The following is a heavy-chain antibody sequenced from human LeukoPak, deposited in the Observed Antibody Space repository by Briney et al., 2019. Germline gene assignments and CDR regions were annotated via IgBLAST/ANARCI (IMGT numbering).Heavy chain of an antibody. D-gene: IGHD2-15*01. Sequence: ASVKVSCKASGGTFSSYAISWVRQAPGQGLEWMGGIIPIFGTANYAQKFQGRVTITTDESTSTAYMELSSLRSEDTAVYYCARDLQDIVVVVAATHHQAFDYWGQGTLVTVSS. CDR3: ARDLQDIVVVVAATHHQAFDY. CDR2: IIPIFGTA. V-gene: IGHV1-69*05. CDR1: GGTFSSYA. J-gene: IGHJ4*02.